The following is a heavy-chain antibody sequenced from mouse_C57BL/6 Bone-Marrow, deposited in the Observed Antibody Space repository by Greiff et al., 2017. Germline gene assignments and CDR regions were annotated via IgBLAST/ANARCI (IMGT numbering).Heavy chain of an antibody. J-gene: IGHJ4*01. D-gene: IGHD2-5*01. CDR2: IYPGGGYT. V-gene: IGHV1-63*01. CDR3: AKKNYYSNYDAMND. Sequence: QVQLKESGAELVRPGTSVKMSCKASGYTFTNFWIGWAKQRPGHGLEWIGDIYPGGGYTNYNEKFKGKATLTADKSSSTAYMQLSSLTSEDSAIYYCAKKNYYSNYDAMNDGGQGTSVTVSS. CDR1: GYTFTNFW.